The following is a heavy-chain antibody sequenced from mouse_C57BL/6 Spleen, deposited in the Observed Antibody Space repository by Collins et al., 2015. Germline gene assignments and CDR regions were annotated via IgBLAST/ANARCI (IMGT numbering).Heavy chain of an antibody. Sequence: KISCKASGYTFTTYGMSWVKQAPGKGLKWMGWINTYSGVPTYADDFKGRFAFSLETSASTAYLQINNLKNEDTATYFCARSYYYGSSYGWYFDVWGTGTTVTVSS. J-gene: IGHJ1*03. CDR2: INTYSGVP. CDR1: GYTFTTYG. CDR3: ARSYYYGSSYGWYFDV. V-gene: IGHV9-3*01. D-gene: IGHD1-1*01.